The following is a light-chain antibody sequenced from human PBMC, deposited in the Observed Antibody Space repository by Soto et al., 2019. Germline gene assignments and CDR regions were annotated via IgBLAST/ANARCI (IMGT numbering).Light chain of an antibody. CDR2: GAS. Sequence: ETVLTQSPGTLSLSPGERATLSCRASQSVSSSYLAWYQHKPGQAPGLLIYGASSRATGVPDRFSGSGSGTDFTLTISILEPEDSAVYYCQQYGSSPLSAFGQGTRLEIK. CDR3: QQYGSSPLSA. J-gene: IGKJ5*01. V-gene: IGKV3-20*01. CDR1: QSVSSSY.